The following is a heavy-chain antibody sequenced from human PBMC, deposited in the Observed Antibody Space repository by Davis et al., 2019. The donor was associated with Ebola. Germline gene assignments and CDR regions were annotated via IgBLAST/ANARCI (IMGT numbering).Heavy chain of an antibody. CDR1: GGSFRGYY. V-gene: IGHV4-34*01. D-gene: IGHD1/OR15-1a*01. CDR2: INHSGST. CDR3: ARGRNKGFFFDY. Sequence: MPSETLSLTCAVHGGSFRGYYWSWIRQPPGKGLEWIGEINHSGSTNYNPSLKSRVTISVDTSKNQFSLKLSSVTAADTAVYYYARGRNKGFFFDYWGQGTLVTVSS. J-gene: IGHJ4*02.